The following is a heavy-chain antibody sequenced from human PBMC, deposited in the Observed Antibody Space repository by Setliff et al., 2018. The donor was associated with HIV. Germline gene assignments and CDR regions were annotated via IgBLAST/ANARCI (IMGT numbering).Heavy chain of an antibody. J-gene: IGHJ4*02. V-gene: IGHV1-69*10. D-gene: IGHD5-12*01. CDR3: ATLRINRDGSPGKAFDY. CDR2: FIPILGIA. Sequence: SVKVSCKASGYTFTNYAINWVRQAPGQGLEWMGGFIPILGIANSVHKFQGRLTITADKFTSTAYMELSSLRSEDTAVYYCATLRINRDGSPGKAFDYWGQGTLVTVSS. CDR1: GYTFTNYA.